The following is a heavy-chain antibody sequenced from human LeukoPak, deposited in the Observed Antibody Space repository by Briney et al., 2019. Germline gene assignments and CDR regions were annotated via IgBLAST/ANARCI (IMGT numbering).Heavy chain of an antibody. Sequence: GGSLRLSCAASGFTFSSYGMSWVRQAPGKGLEWVSAISGSGGSTYYADSVKGRFTISRDNSKNTLYLQMNSLRAEDTAVYYCAKIPIVVVTAIDYWGQGTLVTVSS. CDR3: AKIPIVVVTAIDY. CDR2: ISGSGGST. D-gene: IGHD2-21*02. J-gene: IGHJ4*02. CDR1: GFTFSSYG. V-gene: IGHV3-23*01.